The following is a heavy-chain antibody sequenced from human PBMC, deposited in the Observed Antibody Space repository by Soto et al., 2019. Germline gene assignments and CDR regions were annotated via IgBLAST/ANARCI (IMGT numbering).Heavy chain of an antibody. D-gene: IGHD1-26*01. CDR1: GFPFRIYG. CDR3: AKGGVGSNPNAFDI. Sequence: GGSLRLSCAASGFPFRIYGMHLVRQSPAKGLEWVAVISYDGSNKYYEDSVKGRFTISRDNSKNTLYLQMNSLRAEDTGVYYCAKGGVGSNPNAFDIWGQGTMVTVSS. CDR2: ISYDGSNK. J-gene: IGHJ3*02. V-gene: IGHV3-30*18.